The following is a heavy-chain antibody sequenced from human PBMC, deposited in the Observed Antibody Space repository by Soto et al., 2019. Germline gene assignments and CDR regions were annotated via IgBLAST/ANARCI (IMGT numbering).Heavy chain of an antibody. Sequence: QVQLVQSGAEVKKPGSSVKISCTASGITFNNYTFSWVRRAPGQGLEWMGRVIPLLDASNYAEKFQDRDTITADRSTSTAYMELSGLKSEDSAIYYCASGKSQMPQDRMGFYYYMDVWGKGTTITVSS. CDR2: VIPLLDAS. J-gene: IGHJ6*03. D-gene: IGHD1-1*01. CDR1: GITFNNYT. CDR3: ASGKSQMPQDRMGFYYYMDV. V-gene: IGHV1-69*08.